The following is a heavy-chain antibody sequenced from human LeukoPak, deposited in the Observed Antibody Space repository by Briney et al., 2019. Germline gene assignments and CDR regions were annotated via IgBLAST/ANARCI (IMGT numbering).Heavy chain of an antibody. Sequence: PGGSLRLSCAASGFTFSSYVMTWVRQAPGKGLEWVSAISGSGGSTYYADSVKGRFTISRDNSKNTLYLQMNSLRAEDTAVYYCAKGLRGNGGFDYWGQGTLVTVSS. V-gene: IGHV3-23*01. CDR2: ISGSGGST. CDR3: AKGLRGNGGFDY. CDR1: GFTFSSYV. J-gene: IGHJ4*02. D-gene: IGHD3-16*01.